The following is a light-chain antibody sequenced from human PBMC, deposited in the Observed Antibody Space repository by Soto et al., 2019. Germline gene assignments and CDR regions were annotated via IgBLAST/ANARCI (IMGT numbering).Light chain of an antibody. V-gene: IGKV3-20*01. CDR2: AAS. J-gene: IGKJ3*01. CDR1: QSISSNY. Sequence: EIVLTQSPGTLSLSPGERATLSCRTSQSISSNYLAWYQQKPGQAPRLLMYAASSRASGIPDRFSGSGSGTNFTITVSRLEPEDFAVYYCQQYVIGFTFGPGTRVDI. CDR3: QQYVIGFT.